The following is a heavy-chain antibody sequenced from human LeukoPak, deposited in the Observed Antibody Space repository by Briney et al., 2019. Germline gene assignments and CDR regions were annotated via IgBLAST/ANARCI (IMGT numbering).Heavy chain of an antibody. V-gene: IGHV1-18*01. Sequence: GASVKVSCKASGYTFTSYGISWVRQAPGEGLECMGWVSAYNGHTNYAQKLQGRVTMTTDTSTSTAYMELRSLRSDDTAVYYCAAGGYCSSTSCYDPYYYYGMDVWGQGTTVTVSS. CDR3: AAGGYCSSTSCYDPYYYYGMDV. J-gene: IGHJ6*02. D-gene: IGHD2-2*01. CDR1: GYTFTSYG. CDR2: VSAYNGHT.